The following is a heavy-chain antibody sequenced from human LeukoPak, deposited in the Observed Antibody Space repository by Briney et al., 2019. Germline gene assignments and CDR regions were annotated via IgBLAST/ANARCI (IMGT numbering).Heavy chain of an antibody. J-gene: IGHJ4*02. Sequence: ASVKVSCKASGGTFSSYAISWVRQAPGQGLEWMGGIIPIFGTANYAQKLQGRVTITADESTSTAYMELSSLRSEDTAVYYCARHMGVEVATDYWGQGTLVTVSS. CDR2: IIPIFGTA. D-gene: IGHD5-12*01. CDR3: ARHMGVEVATDY. V-gene: IGHV1-69*01. CDR1: GGTFSSYA.